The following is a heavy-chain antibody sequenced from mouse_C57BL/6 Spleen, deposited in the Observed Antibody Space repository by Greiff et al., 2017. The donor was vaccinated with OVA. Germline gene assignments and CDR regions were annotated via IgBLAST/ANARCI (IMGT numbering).Heavy chain of an antibody. CDR1: GYVFSSSW. Sequence: QVQLQQSGPELVKPGASVKISCKASGYVFSSSWMNWVKQRPGKGLEWIGRIYPGDGDTNYNGKFKGKATLTADKSSSTAYMQLSSLTSEDSAVYFCARAGGSSYSYFDYWGQGTTLTVSS. D-gene: IGHD1-1*01. J-gene: IGHJ2*01. V-gene: IGHV1-82*01. CDR2: IYPGDGDT. CDR3: ARAGGSSYSYFDY.